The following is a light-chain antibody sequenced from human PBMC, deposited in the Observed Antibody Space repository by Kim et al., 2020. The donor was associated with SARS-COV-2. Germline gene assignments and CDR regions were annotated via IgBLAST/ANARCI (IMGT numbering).Light chain of an antibody. Sequence: SVCPGERATRSCRASQTVTSNLAWYQQRPGQAPRLLIYGASRRATGIPDRFSGSGSGTEFTLTINSLQSEDLAVYYCQQYETAVTFGQGTKVDIK. V-gene: IGKV3-15*01. CDR1: QTVTSN. CDR2: GAS. CDR3: QQYETAVT. J-gene: IGKJ1*01.